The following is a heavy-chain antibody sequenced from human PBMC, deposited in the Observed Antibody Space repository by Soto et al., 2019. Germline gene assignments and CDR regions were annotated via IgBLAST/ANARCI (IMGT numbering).Heavy chain of an antibody. Sequence: ASVKVSCKASGYTFTSYAMHWVRQAPGQRLEWMGWINAGNGNTKYSQKFQGRVTITRDTSASTAYMELSSLRAEDTAVYYCARDRLRGNDRAFDYWGQGTVVTVSS. CDR1: GYTFTSYA. V-gene: IGHV1-3*01. D-gene: IGHD1-1*01. J-gene: IGHJ4*02. CDR3: ARDRLRGNDRAFDY. CDR2: INAGNGNT.